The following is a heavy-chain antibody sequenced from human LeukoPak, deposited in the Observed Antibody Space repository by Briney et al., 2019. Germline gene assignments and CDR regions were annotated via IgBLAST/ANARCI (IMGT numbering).Heavy chain of an antibody. V-gene: IGHV1-18*01. D-gene: IGHD6-13*01. CDR1: GYTFTSYG. J-gene: IGHJ4*02. Sequence: ASVTVSCKASGYTFTSYGISWVRQAPGQGLEWMGWISAYNGNTNYAQKLQGRVTMTTDTSTSTAYMELRSLRSDDTAVYYCARFEDGSSWPWPGLDYWGQGTLVTVSS. CDR3: ARFEDGSSWPWPGLDY. CDR2: ISAYNGNT.